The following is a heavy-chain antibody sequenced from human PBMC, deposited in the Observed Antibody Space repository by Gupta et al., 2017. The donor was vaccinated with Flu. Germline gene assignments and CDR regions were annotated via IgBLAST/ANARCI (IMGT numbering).Heavy chain of an antibody. CDR1: GFTFSGSA. V-gene: IGHV3-73*02. D-gene: IGHD2-8*01. J-gene: IGHJ4*02. CDR2: IRSKANGYAT. CDR3: TRRYCTNGVCCNFDY. Sequence: EVQLVESGGGLVQPGGSLKLSCAASGFTFSGSAMHWVRQASGKGLEWVGRIRSKANGYATAYGASVKGRFTISRDDSKNTAYLQMNSLKAEDTAVYYCTRRYCTNGVCCNFDYWGQGILVTVSS.